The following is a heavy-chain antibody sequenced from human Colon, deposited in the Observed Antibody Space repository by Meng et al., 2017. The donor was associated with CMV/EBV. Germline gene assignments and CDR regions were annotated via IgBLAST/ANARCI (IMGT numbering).Heavy chain of an antibody. D-gene: IGHD1-26*01. CDR2: MNPKSGQS. CDR1: GYYFNNYD. J-gene: IGHJ4*02. V-gene: IGHV1-8*03. CDR3: TRHLRGNSFDY. Sequence: ASVKVSCKTSGYYFNNYDINWLRRATGQGLEWVGWMNPKSGQSGYAGKFQGRVTITTDTSTTTAFLELSDLRSDDTAVYYCTRHLRGNSFDYWGQGSLVTVSS.